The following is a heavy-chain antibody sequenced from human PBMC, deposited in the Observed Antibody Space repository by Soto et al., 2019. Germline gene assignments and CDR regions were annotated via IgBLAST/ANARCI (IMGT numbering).Heavy chain of an antibody. J-gene: IGHJ6*02. Sequence: PGGSLRLSCAASGFTFSSYSMNWVRQAPGKGLELVSSISSSSSYIYYADSVKGRFTISRDNAKNSLYLQMNSRRAEDKAVYYCARGVVVAATPQRYYYYCMEVLGQGTTVTVSS. CDR1: GFTFSSYS. V-gene: IGHV3-21*01. CDR3: ARGVVVAATPQRYYYYCMEV. D-gene: IGHD2-15*01. CDR2: ISSSSSYI.